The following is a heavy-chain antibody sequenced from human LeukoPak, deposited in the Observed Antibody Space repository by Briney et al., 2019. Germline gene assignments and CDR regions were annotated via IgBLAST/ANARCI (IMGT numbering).Heavy chain of an antibody. V-gene: IGHV3-74*01. Sequence: GGSLRLSCAASGFTFSRNWMHWVRQVPGKGLVWVSRIKSDGSSTSYADLVKGRFTMSRDNAKNTLYLQMNSLRAEDTAVYYCARESRTDYYGDYWGQGTLVTVSS. CDR1: GFTFSRNW. D-gene: IGHD3-10*01. CDR2: IKSDGSST. CDR3: ARESRTDYYGDY. J-gene: IGHJ4*02.